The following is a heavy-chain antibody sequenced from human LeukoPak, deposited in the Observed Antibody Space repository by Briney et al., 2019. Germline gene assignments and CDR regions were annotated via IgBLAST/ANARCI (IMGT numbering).Heavy chain of an antibody. D-gene: IGHD3-16*01. CDR3: ARTYDPGAFDI. Sequence: ASVKVSCKASGYTFTGNYMHWVRQAPGQGLEWMGRINPNSGGTNYAQKFQGRVTMTRDTSISTAYMELSRLRSDDTAVYYCARTYDPGAFDIWGQGTMVTVSS. CDR1: GYTFTGNY. J-gene: IGHJ3*02. CDR2: INPNSGGT. V-gene: IGHV1-2*06.